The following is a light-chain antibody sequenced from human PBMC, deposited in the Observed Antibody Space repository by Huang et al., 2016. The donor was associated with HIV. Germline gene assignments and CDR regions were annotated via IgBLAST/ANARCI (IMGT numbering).Light chain of an antibody. Sequence: EIVLTQSPATLSLSPGERATLSCRASQSISRNLGWHQQKFAQAPRLFIYDASARATGIPARFSGSVSGTNFTLTISSLEPEDCAVYYCQQRDTFGPGTRLEIK. J-gene: IGKJ5*01. CDR1: QSISRN. V-gene: IGKV3-11*01. CDR2: DAS. CDR3: QQRDT.